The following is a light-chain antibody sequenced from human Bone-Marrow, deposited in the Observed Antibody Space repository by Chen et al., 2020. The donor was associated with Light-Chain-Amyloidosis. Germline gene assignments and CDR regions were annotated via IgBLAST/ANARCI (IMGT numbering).Light chain of an antibody. CDR1: SGSIATNY. CDR3: QSYQGSSQGV. CDR2: EDD. J-gene: IGLJ3*02. Sequence: NFMLTQPHSVAESPGKTVIISCTRSSGSIATNYVQWYQQRPGSSPTTVIYEDDQRPSGVPDRFSGSIDRSSNSASLAISGLKTEDEADYYCQSYQGSSQGVFGGGTKLTVL. V-gene: IGLV6-57*01.